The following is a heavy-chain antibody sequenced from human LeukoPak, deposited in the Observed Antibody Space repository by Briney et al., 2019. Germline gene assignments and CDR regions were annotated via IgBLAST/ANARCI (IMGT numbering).Heavy chain of an antibody. J-gene: IGHJ4*02. CDR3: ARGHRLERQLLWGTFDY. CDR1: EFIVSSYY. CDR2: ILTAGST. Sequence: GGSLRLSCAASEFIVSSYYMSWVRQAPGKGLEWVSVILTAGSTYYADSVKGRFSISRDDSKNMVYLQMNSLRAEDTAVYYCARGHRLERQLLWGTFDYWGQGTLVTVSS. D-gene: IGHD2-2*01. V-gene: IGHV3-53*01.